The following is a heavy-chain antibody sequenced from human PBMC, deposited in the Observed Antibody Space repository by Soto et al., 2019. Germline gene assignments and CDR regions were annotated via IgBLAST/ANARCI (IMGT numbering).Heavy chain of an antibody. Sequence: SETLSLTCTVAGDAIRRGDYDWSWISQPPGKGLEWIGCIYYSGNTYYNPSLKRRFSISVDTSKNQFSLQLSSVTVADTAVYYCARVSGSYYYGMDVWGQGTTVT. CDR1: GDAIRRGDYD. D-gene: IGHD1-26*01. CDR3: ARVSGSYYYGMDV. V-gene: IGHV4-30-4*01. CDR2: IYYSGNT. J-gene: IGHJ6*02.